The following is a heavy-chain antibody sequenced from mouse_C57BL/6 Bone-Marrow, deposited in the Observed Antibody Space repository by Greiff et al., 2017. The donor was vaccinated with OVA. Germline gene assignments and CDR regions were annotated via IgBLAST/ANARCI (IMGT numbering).Heavy chain of an antibody. CDR2: IWSGGST. V-gene: IGHV2-2*01. D-gene: IGHD2-5*01. CDR1: GFSLTSYG. Sequence: VMLVESGPGLVQPSQSLSITCTVSGFSLTSYGVHWVRQSPGKGLEWLGVIWSGGSTDYNAAFISRLSISKDNSKSQVFFKMNSLQADDAAIYYCARNDYSNYVWFAYWGQGTLVTVSA. J-gene: IGHJ3*01. CDR3: ARNDYSNYVWFAY.